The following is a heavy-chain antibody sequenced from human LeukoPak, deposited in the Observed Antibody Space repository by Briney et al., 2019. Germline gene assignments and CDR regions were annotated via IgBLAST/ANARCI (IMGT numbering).Heavy chain of an antibody. Sequence: ASVKVSCKASGYTFTDYYMHWVRQAPGQGLEWMGWIDPDGGGTNYAQMFQGRVTMTRDTSISTAYMELSGLRSDDTAIYYCARVSGRSGPFEYWGQGTLVTVSS. J-gene: IGHJ4*02. V-gene: IGHV1-2*02. D-gene: IGHD3-3*01. CDR2: IDPDGGGT. CDR3: ARVSGRSGPFEY. CDR1: GYTFTDYY.